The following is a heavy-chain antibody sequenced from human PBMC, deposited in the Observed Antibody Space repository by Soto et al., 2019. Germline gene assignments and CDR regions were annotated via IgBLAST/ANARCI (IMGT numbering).Heavy chain of an antibody. CDR3: ARLPRGYNYGMDV. CDR1: GGSFSGYY. V-gene: IGHV4-34*01. J-gene: IGHJ6*02. CDR2: INHSGST. Sequence: QVQLQQWGAGLLKPSETLSLTCAVYGGSFSGYYWTWIRQPPGKGLEWIGEINHSGSTNYNPSLKRRVTLSVDTSQNQFSLKLSSVTAADTAVYYCARLPRGYNYGMDVWGQGTTVTVSS.